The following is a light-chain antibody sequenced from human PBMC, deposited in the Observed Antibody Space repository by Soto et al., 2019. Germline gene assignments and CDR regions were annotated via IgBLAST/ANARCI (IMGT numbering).Light chain of an antibody. Sequence: QPVLTQPPSISGAPGQRVTISCTGSSSNIGAGSDVHWYHQLPGTAPKLLIYGNTNRPSGVPDRFSGSKSGTSASLAIAGLQTEDEGDYYCCSYAGSYIYVFGTGTKVTVL. CDR2: GNT. J-gene: IGLJ1*01. V-gene: IGLV1-40*01. CDR1: SSNIGAGSD. CDR3: CSYAGSYIYV.